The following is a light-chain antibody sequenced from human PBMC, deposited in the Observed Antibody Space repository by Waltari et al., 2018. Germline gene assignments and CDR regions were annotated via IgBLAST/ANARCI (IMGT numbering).Light chain of an antibody. V-gene: IGKV2-29*02. CDR3: MQALQNLT. CDR2: RVS. J-gene: IGKJ3*01. CDR1: QSLLHSNGNTY. Sequence: DIVMTQTPLSLPVIPGEPAPISCRSSQSLLHSNGNTYLYWYLQKPGQPPRLLIYRVSNRFSGVPDRFSGSGSGTDFTLKISRVEAEDVGVYYCMQALQNLTFGPGTKLDIK.